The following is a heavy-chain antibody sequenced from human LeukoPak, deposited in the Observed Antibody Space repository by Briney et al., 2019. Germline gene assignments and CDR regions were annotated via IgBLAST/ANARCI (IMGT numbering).Heavy chain of an antibody. Sequence: SQTLSLTCTVSGGSISSGDYYWSWIRQPPGKGLEWIGYIYYSGDTYYNPSLRSRVSISVDTSKNQFSLKLSSVTAADTAVYYCARHYSSQYYDFWSGYYTGFDYWGQGTLVTVSS. D-gene: IGHD3-3*01. J-gene: IGHJ4*02. CDR1: GGSISSGDYY. V-gene: IGHV4-30-4*01. CDR2: IYYSGDT. CDR3: ARHYSSQYYDFWSGYYTGFDY.